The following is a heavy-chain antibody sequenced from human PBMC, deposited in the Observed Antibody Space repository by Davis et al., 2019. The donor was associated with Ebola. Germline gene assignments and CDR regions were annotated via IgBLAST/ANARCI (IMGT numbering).Heavy chain of an antibody. CDR2: ISYDGSNK. Sequence: GESLKISCAASGFTFSSYAMHWVRQAPGKGLEWVAVISYDGSNKYYADSVKGRFTISRDNSKNTLYLQMNSLRAEDTAVYYCARDNRGAPSTPFGYWGQGTLVTVSS. V-gene: IGHV3-30-3*01. CDR3: ARDNRGAPSTPFGY. J-gene: IGHJ4*02. CDR1: GFTFSSYA. D-gene: IGHD7-27*01.